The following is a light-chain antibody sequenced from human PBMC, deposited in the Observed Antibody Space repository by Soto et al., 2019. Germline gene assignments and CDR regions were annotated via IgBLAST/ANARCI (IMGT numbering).Light chain of an antibody. CDR2: RAS. Sequence: EIVMTQSPATLSVSPGERATLSCRASQSVSNRLAWYQQRPGLAPRLLIYRASARATGIPARFSGSGSGTEFTLTISSLQSEDFAIYYCQQSSDWPRTFGQGTKVEIK. CDR1: QSVSNR. CDR3: QQSSDWPRT. J-gene: IGKJ1*01. V-gene: IGKV3-15*01.